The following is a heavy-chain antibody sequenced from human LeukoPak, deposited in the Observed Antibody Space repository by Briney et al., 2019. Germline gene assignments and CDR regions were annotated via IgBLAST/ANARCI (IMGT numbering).Heavy chain of an antibody. CDR1: GFTFSSYS. J-gene: IGHJ5*02. Sequence: GGSLRLSCAASGFTFSSYSMNWVRQAPGKGLEWVSSISSSSSYIYYADSVKGRFTISRDNAKNSLYLQMNSLRAEDMAVYYCARRSRVDWFDPWGQGTLVTVSS. CDR2: ISSSSSYI. V-gene: IGHV3-21*01. CDR3: ARRSRVDWFDP.